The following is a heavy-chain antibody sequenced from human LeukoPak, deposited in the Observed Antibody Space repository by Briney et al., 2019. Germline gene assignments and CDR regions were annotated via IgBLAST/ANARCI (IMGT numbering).Heavy chain of an antibody. D-gene: IGHD3-22*01. Sequence: GRSLRLSCAASGFTFSSYAMHWVRQAPGKGLEWVAVISYDGSNKYYADSVKGRFTISRDNSKNTLYLQMNSLRAEDTAVYYCARELDYYDSSGLDYWGQGTLVTVSS. V-gene: IGHV3-30-3*01. CDR2: ISYDGSNK. CDR1: GFTFSSYA. CDR3: ARELDYYDSSGLDY. J-gene: IGHJ4*02.